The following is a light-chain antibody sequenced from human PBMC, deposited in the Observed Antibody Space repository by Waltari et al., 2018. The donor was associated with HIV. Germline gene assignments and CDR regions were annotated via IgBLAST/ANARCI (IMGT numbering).Light chain of an antibody. CDR3: QSYDISLSASVV. Sequence: QSMLTQPPSVSGAPGQRVTISCTGSSSTIGADYDVHWYQQIPGTAPKLLISGTKNLPPGVPDRFSASKSGTSASLTIAGLQAEDEADYFCQSYDISLSASVVFGGGTRLTVL. J-gene: IGLJ2*01. CDR2: GTK. V-gene: IGLV1-40*01. CDR1: SSTIGADYD.